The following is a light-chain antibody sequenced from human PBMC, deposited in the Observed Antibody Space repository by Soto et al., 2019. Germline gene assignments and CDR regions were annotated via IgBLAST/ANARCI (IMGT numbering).Light chain of an antibody. CDR1: QNIGSW. V-gene: IGKV1-5*03. J-gene: IGKJ1*01. CDR2: KAS. Sequence: DIQMTQSPSTLSASVGDRVTVTCRASQNIGSWVAWYQQKPGKAPNLLIYKASTLENGVPSRFSGTGSGTEFTLTXXXXXPXXXXXXXXXXXXXXSARTFGQVTKVEVK. CDR3: XXXXXXSART.